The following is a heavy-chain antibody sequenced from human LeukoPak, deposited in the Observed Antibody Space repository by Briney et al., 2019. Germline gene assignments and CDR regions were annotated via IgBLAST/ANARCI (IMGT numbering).Heavy chain of an antibody. D-gene: IGHD5-24*01. J-gene: IGHJ3*02. CDR1: GYSFTSYW. CDR2: IYPGDSDT. Sequence: GESLKISCKGSGYSFTSYWIGWVRQMPGKGLEWMGIIYPGDSDTRYSPSFQGQVTISADKSISTAYLQWSSLKASDTAMDYCARRMATMPDAFDIWGQGTMVTVSS. V-gene: IGHV5-51*01. CDR3: ARRMATMPDAFDI.